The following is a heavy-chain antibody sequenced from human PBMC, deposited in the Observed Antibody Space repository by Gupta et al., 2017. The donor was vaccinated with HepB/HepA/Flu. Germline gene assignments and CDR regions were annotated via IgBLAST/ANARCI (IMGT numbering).Heavy chain of an antibody. CDR2: ISGSGGST. V-gene: IGHV3-23*01. J-gene: IGHJ3*02. CDR3: AKDAHVGATTFGAFDI. Sequence: EVQRWESGGGFVQPGGSLRLSFAASGFIFSSYAMSWVRQAPGKGLEWVSAISGSGGSTYYADSVKGRFTISRDNSKNTLYLQMNSLRAEDTAVYYCAKDAHVGATTFGAFDIWGQGTMVTVSS. CDR1: GFIFSSYA. D-gene: IGHD1-26*01.